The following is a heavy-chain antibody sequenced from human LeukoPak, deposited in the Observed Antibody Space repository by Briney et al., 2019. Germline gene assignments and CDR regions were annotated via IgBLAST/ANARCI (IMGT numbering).Heavy chain of an antibody. J-gene: IGHJ3*02. CDR3: ASPGIAAAGTGLMYAFDI. D-gene: IGHD6-13*01. V-gene: IGHV5-51*01. CDR2: IYPGDSDT. CDR1: GYSFSSYW. Sequence: GESLKISCKGSGYSFSSYWIGWVRQMPGKGLEWMGIIYPGDSDTRYSPTFQGQVTIPADKSISTAYLQWSSLKASDTAMYYCASPGIAAAGTGLMYAFDIWGQGTMVTVSS.